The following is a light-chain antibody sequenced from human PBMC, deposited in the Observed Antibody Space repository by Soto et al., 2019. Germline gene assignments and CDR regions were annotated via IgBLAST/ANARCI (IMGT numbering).Light chain of an antibody. CDR3: QQFNDYPLT. J-gene: IGKJ4*01. Sequence: DIQWTQSPSFLSASVGGRVTVACRASQVISSYLAWYQQKPGKPPKLLIYGASTLQSDVPSRFSGSGSGTEFTLTVSSLQAEDSATYYCQQFNDYPLTFGGGTKVDI. CDR1: QVISSY. V-gene: IGKV1-9*01. CDR2: GAS.